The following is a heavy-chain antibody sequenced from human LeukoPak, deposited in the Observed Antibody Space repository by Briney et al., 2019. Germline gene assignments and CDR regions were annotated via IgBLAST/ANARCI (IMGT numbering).Heavy chain of an antibody. Sequence: GPSEKVSRKASVYTFSDYYIHWLRQAPGQALEWMGRINPNSCDTKYAQKYQGRDTMTRDTSISTDYMELPRLTSDDTAVYYFSKDRLQWLQGSCADYWGQGTLVTVSS. J-gene: IGHJ4*02. CDR3: SKDRLQWLQGSCADY. CDR1: VYTFSDYY. CDR2: INPNSCDT. D-gene: IGHD6-19*01. V-gene: IGHV1-2*06.